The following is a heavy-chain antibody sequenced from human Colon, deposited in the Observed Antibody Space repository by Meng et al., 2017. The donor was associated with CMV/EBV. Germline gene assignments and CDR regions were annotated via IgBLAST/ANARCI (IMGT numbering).Heavy chain of an antibody. CDR1: GFSFSESG. V-gene: IGHV3-30*02. D-gene: IGHD3-3*01. CDR2: IDTTIH. J-gene: IGHJ4*02. CDR3: SNGLLGVQGH. Sequence: VGAGVGGVRPGWPLRLSGEASGFSFSESGIHWLRQALGKGLDWVSFIDTTIHYYADSVKGRFTISRDDSKRMVYLQMNNLKTEDTAMYFCSNGLLGVQGHWGQGTLVTVSS.